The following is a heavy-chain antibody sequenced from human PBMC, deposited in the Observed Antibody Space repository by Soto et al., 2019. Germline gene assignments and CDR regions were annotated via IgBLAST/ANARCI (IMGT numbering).Heavy chain of an antibody. D-gene: IGHD3-22*01. J-gene: IGHJ3*02. V-gene: IGHV1-46*01. CDR3: ARDILAYYDSSGSLDAFHI. CDR1: GYTFTSYY. Sequence: GASVKVSCKASGYTFTSYYMHWVRQAPGQGLEWMGIINPSGGSTSYAQKFQGRVTMTRDTSTSTVYMELSSLRSEDTAVYYCARDILAYYDSSGSLDAFHIWGQGTMVTVSS. CDR2: INPSGGST.